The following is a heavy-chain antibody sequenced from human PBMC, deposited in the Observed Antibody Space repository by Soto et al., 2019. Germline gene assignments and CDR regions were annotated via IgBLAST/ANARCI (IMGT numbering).Heavy chain of an antibody. CDR2: SNHVGGT. D-gene: IGHD3-16*01. CDR3: VRIRYQLPSSVLWLDP. V-gene: IGHV4-34*01. CDR1: GGFLSESY. J-gene: IGHJ5*02. Sequence: SETLSLTCAVYGGFLSESYWTWICQRPGKGLEWIGESNHVGGTNYNPSLKSRVTMSVDTSQNQFSLRLISVTAAVTAMYFCVRIRYQLPSSVLWLDPWGQGTPVTVSS.